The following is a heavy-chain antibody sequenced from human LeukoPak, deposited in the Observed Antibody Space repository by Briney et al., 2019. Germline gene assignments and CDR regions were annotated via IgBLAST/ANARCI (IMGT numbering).Heavy chain of an antibody. Sequence: SETLSLTCTVSGGSIDNSDYYWGWIRQPPGKGLEWIGSIYYSGSTYYNPSLKSRVTISVDTSKNQFSLKLSSVTAADTAVYYCARDREYSYFTHWGQGTLVTVSS. V-gene: IGHV4-39*07. D-gene: IGHD5-18*01. J-gene: IGHJ4*02. CDR3: ARDREYSYFTH. CDR1: GGSIDNSDYY. CDR2: IYYSGST.